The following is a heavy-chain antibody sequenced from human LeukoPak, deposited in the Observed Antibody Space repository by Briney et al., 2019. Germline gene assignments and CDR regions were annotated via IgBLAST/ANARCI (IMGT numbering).Heavy chain of an antibody. V-gene: IGHV4-39*01. CDR3: ARQARGLPFDY. Sequence: SETLSLTCTVSGGSISSSSYYWGWIRQPPGKGLEWIGSIYYSGSTYYNPSLKSRVTISVDTSKNQFSLKLSSVTAADTVVYYCARQARGLPFDYWGQGTLVTVSS. J-gene: IGHJ4*02. CDR2: IYYSGST. CDR1: GGSISSSSYY. D-gene: IGHD3-10*01.